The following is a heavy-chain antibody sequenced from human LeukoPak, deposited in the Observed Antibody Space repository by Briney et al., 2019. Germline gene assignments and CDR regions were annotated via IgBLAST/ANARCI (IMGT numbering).Heavy chain of an antibody. D-gene: IGHD3-22*01. J-gene: IGHJ3*02. CDR3: ARHDSSGPYNAFDI. Sequence: SETLSLTYTVSGGSISSYYWSWIRQPPGKGLEWIGYIYYSGSTNYNPSLKSRVTISVDTSKNQFSLKLSSVTAAETAVYYCARHDSSGPYNAFDIWGQGTMVTVSS. CDR1: GGSISSYY. CDR2: IYYSGST. V-gene: IGHV4-59*08.